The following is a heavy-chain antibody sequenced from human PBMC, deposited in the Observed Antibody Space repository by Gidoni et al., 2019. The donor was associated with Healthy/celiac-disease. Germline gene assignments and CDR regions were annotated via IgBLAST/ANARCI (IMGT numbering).Heavy chain of an antibody. CDR2: ISYSGST. CDR3: AREPDYGDYGLFDY. Sequence: VQPQESGPGLVKPAQTLSLTCTVSGGSISSGDYYWSWLRQPPGKGLEWIGYISYSGSTYYNPSLKSRVTISVATSKNQFSLKLRSVTAADTAVYYCAREPDYGDYGLFDYWGQGTLVTVSS. J-gene: IGHJ4*02. D-gene: IGHD4-17*01. V-gene: IGHV4-30-4*01. CDR1: GGSISSGDYY.